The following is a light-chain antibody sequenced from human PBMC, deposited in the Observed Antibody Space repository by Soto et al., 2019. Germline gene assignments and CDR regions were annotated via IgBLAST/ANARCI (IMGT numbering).Light chain of an antibody. CDR2: LGS. CDR1: QNLLHSSGYNC. CDR3: MQSLQTHLT. Sequence: DIVMTQSPLSLPVTPGEPASISCRSSQNLLHSSGYNCLDWYLQRPGQPPQLLLYLGSNRPPRAPDRFRGRGSGTEFTLRISRVEAGDVGTYYCMQSLQTHLTFGGGTKVEIK. V-gene: IGKV2-28*01. J-gene: IGKJ4*01.